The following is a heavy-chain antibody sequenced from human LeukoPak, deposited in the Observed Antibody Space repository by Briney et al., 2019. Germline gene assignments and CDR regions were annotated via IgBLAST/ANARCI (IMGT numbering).Heavy chain of an antibody. D-gene: IGHD2-15*01. CDR2: IYSGGST. V-gene: IGHV3-53*01. CDR1: GFTVSSNY. CDR3: ARGRISIGFDY. J-gene: IGHJ4*02. Sequence: GESLKISCAASGFTVSSNYMSWVRQAPGKGLEWVSVIYSGGSTYYADSVKGRFTISRDNSKNTLYLQMNSLRAEDTAVYYCARGRISIGFDYWGQGTLVTVSS.